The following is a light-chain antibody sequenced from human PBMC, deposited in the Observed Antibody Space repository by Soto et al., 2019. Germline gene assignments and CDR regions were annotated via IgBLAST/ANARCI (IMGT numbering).Light chain of an antibody. CDR3: QQYDSSPT. V-gene: IGKV3-20*01. CDR1: QSVSSSY. Sequence: EIVLTQSPGTLSLSPGERATLSCRASQSVSSSYLAWYQQKPGQAPRLLIYGASSGATGIPDRFSGSGSGTDFTLTISRLEPEDFAVYYCQQYDSSPTFGRGTKVDIK. CDR2: GAS. J-gene: IGKJ1*01.